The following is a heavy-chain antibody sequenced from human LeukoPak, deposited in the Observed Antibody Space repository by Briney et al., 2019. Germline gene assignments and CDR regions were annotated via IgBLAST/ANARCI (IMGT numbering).Heavy chain of an antibody. CDR3: ARADHFGSGYFDY. CDR2: IYHSGST. CDR1: GYSLSSGYY. J-gene: IGHJ4*02. D-gene: IGHD3-3*02. Sequence: SETLSLTCAVSGYSLSSGYYWGWIRQPPGKGLEWIGRIYHSGSTYYTPSLKSRVTISVDTSKNQFSLKLSSVTAADTAVYYCARADHFGSGYFDYWGQGTLVTVSS. V-gene: IGHV4-38-2*01.